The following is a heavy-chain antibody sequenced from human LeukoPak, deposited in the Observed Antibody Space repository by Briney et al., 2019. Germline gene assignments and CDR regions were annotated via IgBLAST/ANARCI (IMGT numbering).Heavy chain of an antibody. Sequence: SETLSLTCTVSGGSISSSSYYWGWIRQPPGKGLQWFGSIYYGGSTYYNPSLKSRVTISVDTSKNQFSPKLSSVTAADTAVYYCARVVVPLNWFDPWGQGTLVTVSS. CDR1: GGSISSSSYY. J-gene: IGHJ5*02. D-gene: IGHD3-22*01. CDR3: ARVVVPLNWFDP. CDR2: IYYGGST. V-gene: IGHV4-39*07.